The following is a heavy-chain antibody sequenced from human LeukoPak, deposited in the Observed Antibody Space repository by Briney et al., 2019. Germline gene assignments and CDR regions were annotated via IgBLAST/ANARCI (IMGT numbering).Heavy chain of an antibody. CDR2: IKQDGSEK. Sequence: GGSLRLSCAASGFTFSSYWMSWVRQAPGKGLEWVANIKQDGSEKYYVDSVKGRFTISRDNAKNSLYLQMNSLRAEDTAVYYCAREPPISGSYANYYYYYGMDVWGQGTTVTVSS. D-gene: IGHD1-26*01. CDR3: AREPPISGSYANYYYYYGMDV. CDR1: GFTFSSYW. V-gene: IGHV3-7*01. J-gene: IGHJ6*02.